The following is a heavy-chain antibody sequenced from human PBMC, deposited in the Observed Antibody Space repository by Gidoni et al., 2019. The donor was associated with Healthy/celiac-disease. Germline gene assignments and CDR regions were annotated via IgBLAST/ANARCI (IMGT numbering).Heavy chain of an antibody. Sequence: LPCAASGFPFSSYAMHWVRQAPGKGLEWVAVISYDGSNKYYADSVKGRFTISRDNSKNTLYLQMNSMRAEDTAVYYCARDKGGGQGWFGELFPSALDYWGQGTLVTVSS. D-gene: IGHD3-10*01. CDR2: ISYDGSNK. V-gene: IGHV3-30*01. J-gene: IGHJ4*02. CDR1: GFPFSSYA. CDR3: ARDKGGGQGWFGELFPSALDY.